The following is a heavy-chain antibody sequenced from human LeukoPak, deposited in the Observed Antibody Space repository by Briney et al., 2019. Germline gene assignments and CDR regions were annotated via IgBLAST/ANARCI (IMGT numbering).Heavy chain of an antibody. J-gene: IGHJ4*02. CDR3: ASSVPHFN. V-gene: IGHV3-7*01. D-gene: IGHD2-2*01. Sequence: GGSLRLSCGASGYTFRNYWVNWVRQAPGKGLEWVATINQDGSEKYYVDAVRGRFTISRDNTKNSLYLQMTSLRADDTAVYYCASSVPHFNWGQGTLVTVSS. CDR2: INQDGSEK. CDR1: GYTFRNYW.